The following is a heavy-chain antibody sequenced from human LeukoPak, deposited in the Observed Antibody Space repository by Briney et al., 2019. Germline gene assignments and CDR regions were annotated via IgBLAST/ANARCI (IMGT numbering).Heavy chain of an antibody. CDR2: INHSGST. J-gene: IGHJ6*03. V-gene: IGHV4-34*01. CDR1: AESFSGYY. D-gene: IGHD3-9*01. CDR3: ARDCCRYFDWLPYYYYCMDV. Sequence: SETLSLTCAVYAESFSGYYWSWIRQPPGKGLEWIGEINHSGSTNYNPSLQSRVSMSVDTSKNQFSLKLSSVTAADTAVYYCARDCCRYFDWLPYYYYCMDVWGKGTTVTVSS.